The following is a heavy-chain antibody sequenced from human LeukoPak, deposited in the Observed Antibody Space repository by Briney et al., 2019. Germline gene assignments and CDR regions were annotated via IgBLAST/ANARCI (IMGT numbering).Heavy chain of an antibody. CDR2: IYYSGTT. J-gene: IGHJ6*03. CDR3: ARQASDYFYYYMDV. V-gene: IGHV4-39*01. CDR1: GGSISSSSYY. Sequence: SETLSLTXTVTGGSISSSSYYWGWIRQPPGKGLEWIGSIYYSGTTYYNPSLESRVTISEDTSKNQFSLMLRSVTAADTAVYFCARQASDYFYYYMDVWGKGTTVTVSS.